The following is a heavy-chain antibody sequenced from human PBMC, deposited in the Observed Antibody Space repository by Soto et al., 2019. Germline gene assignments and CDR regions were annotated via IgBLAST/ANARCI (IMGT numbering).Heavy chain of an antibody. Sequence: EVQLVESGGGLVKPGGSLRLSCAGSGFIFSNPWMNWVRQAQGKGLEWVGHIKSQSSGGTTEYAAPVKGIFTISRDDSNNVVYLQMESLKTECTGVYYCTTGVRIWGQGTLVTVSS. CDR2: IKSQSSGGTT. CDR1: GFIFSNPW. CDR3: TTGVRI. J-gene: IGHJ4*02. D-gene: IGHD2-15*01. V-gene: IGHV3-15*07.